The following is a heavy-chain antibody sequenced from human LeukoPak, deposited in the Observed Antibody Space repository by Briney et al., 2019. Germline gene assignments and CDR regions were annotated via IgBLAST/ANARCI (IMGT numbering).Heavy chain of an antibody. V-gene: IGHV3-23*01. CDR1: GFSFSSYA. CDR3: AKGMYNRNEHFDY. J-gene: IGHJ4*02. CDR2: ISSSGGRT. Sequence: GGSLRLSCAASGFSFSSYAMSWVRQAPGKGLEWVSAISSSGGRTYYADSVKGRFNISRDNAKNTLYLQMNSLRAEDTAVYYCAKGMYNRNEHFDYWGQGTLVTVSS. D-gene: IGHD1-20*01.